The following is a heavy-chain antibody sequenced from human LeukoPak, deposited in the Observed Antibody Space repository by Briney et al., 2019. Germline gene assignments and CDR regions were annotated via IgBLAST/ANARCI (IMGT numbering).Heavy chain of an antibody. CDR3: AKAIPDSYYDSSGYLSN. J-gene: IGHJ4*02. D-gene: IGHD3-22*01. V-gene: IGHV3-9*01. Sequence: GRSLRLSCAASGFTFDDYAMHWVRQAPGKGLEWVSGISWNSGSIGYADSVKGRFTISRDNAKNSLYLQMNSLRAEDTALYYCAKAIPDSYYDSSGYLSNWGQGTLVTVSS. CDR2: ISWNSGSI. CDR1: GFTFDDYA.